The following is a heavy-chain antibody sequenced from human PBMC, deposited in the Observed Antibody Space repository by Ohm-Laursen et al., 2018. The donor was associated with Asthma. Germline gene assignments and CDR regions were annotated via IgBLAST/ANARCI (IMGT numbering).Heavy chain of an antibody. D-gene: IGHD3-10*01. Sequence: SLRLSCAASGFTFSSYGMHWVRQAPGKGLEWVAVISYDGSNKYYADSVKGRFTISRDNSKNTLYLQMNSLRAEDTAVYYCARLFSGAFSFDYWGQGTLVTVSS. CDR3: ARLFSGAFSFDY. V-gene: IGHV3-30*03. CDR1: GFTFSSYG. J-gene: IGHJ4*02. CDR2: ISYDGSNK.